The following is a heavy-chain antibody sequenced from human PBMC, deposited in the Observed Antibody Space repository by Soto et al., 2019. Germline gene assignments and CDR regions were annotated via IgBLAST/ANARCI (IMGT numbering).Heavy chain of an antibody. D-gene: IGHD4-4*01. V-gene: IGHV1-69*13. CDR2: IMPVFRTP. Sequence: SVKVSCKASGGTFSSSAISWVRQAPGQGLEWMGGIMPVFRTPDYAQKFQGRVTITADESTSTAYMELSSLRAEDMAVYYCARLHNYHYALDVWGQGTTVTVSS. CDR1: GGTFSSSA. J-gene: IGHJ6*02. CDR3: ARLHNYHYALDV.